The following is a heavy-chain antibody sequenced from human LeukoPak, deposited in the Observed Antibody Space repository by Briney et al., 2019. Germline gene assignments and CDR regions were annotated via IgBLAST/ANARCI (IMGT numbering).Heavy chain of an antibody. CDR1: GFTFSRFW. V-gene: IGHV3-7*01. CDR2: IKQDGSET. CDR3: ARDLYSLTGGFDS. J-gene: IGHJ4*02. Sequence: PGGSLRLSCAGSGFTFSRFWTSWVRQAPGKGLEWVANIKQDGSETYYVDSVKGRFTISRDNAKNSLYLQMNSLRAEDTALYYCARDLYSLTGGFDSWGQGTLVTVSS. D-gene: IGHD7-27*01.